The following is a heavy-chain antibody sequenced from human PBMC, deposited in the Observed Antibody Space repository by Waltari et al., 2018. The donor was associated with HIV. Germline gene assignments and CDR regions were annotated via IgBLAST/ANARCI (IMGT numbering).Heavy chain of an antibody. V-gene: IGHV3-7*01. D-gene: IGHD1-26*01. Sequence: EALLVESGGGVVKPGGSLTLSCEASKFWFSRYWMVWVRQASGKGLEWVANINQDATKKNYANSVKGRFSVSRDNGKYSVFLEMNRLRVQDTAVYFCARADQWGIFLDSYYG. CDR3: ARADQWGIFLDSYYG. CDR1: KFWFSRYW. CDR2: INQDATKK. J-gene: IGHJ6*01.